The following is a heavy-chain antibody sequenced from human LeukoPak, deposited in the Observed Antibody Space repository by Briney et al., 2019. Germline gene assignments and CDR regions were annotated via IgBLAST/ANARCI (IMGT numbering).Heavy chain of an antibody. V-gene: IGHV3-9*01. Sequence: GGSLRLSCAASRFTFDDYAMHWVRQAPGKGLEWVSGISWNSGSIGYADSVKGRFTISRDNAKNSLYLQMNSLRAEDTAVYYCARTDSSSPFDYWGQGTLVTVSS. CDR2: ISWNSGSI. D-gene: IGHD6-13*01. CDR3: ARTDSSSPFDY. J-gene: IGHJ4*02. CDR1: RFTFDDYA.